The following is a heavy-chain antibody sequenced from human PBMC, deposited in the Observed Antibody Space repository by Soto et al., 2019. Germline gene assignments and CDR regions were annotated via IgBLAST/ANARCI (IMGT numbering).Heavy chain of an antibody. D-gene: IGHD6-19*01. CDR2: ITSDGSST. J-gene: IGHJ3*02. CDR1: GFTFSNYW. Sequence: GGSLRLSCAASGFTFSNYWMHWVRQAPGKGLVWVSRITSDGSSTTYADSVRGRFTISRDNAKNTLYLQMNGLRADDTAVYYCASWMSSGWPHDTFDIWGPGTMVTVSS. V-gene: IGHV3-74*01. CDR3: ASWMSSGWPHDTFDI.